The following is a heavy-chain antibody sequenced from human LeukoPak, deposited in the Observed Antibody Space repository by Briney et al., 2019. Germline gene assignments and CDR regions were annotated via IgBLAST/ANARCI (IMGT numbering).Heavy chain of an antibody. CDR3: ASVGATHPFDY. V-gene: IGHV4-39*01. D-gene: IGHD1-26*01. CDR2: IYYSGCT. Sequence: PSETLSLTCTVSVGSISSSSYYWGWIRQPPGKGLGWIGSIYYSGCTYYNPSRKSRVTIYVDTSKNQFSLKLSSVTAADTAVYYCASVGATHPFDYWGQGTLVTVSS. CDR1: VGSISSSSYY. J-gene: IGHJ4*02.